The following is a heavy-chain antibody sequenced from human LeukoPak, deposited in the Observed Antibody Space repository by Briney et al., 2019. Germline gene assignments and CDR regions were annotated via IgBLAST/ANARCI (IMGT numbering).Heavy chain of an antibody. Sequence: SQTLSLTCAVSGGSISSGGYSWSWIRQPPGTGLEWIGYIYHSGSTYYNPSLKSRVTISVDRSKNQFSLKLSSVTAADTAVYYCARDSGGYYYYGMDVWGQGTTVTVSS. CDR1: GGSISSGGYS. CDR2: IYHSGST. CDR3: ARDSGGYYYYGMDV. V-gene: IGHV4-30-2*01. D-gene: IGHD3-10*01. J-gene: IGHJ6*02.